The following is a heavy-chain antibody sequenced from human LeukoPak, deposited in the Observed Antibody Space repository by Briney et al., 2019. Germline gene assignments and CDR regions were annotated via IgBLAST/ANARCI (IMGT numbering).Heavy chain of an antibody. CDR3: AREVLWLLLLARFAP. J-gene: IGHJ5*02. CDR1: GYTFTSYG. CDR2: INPNSGGT. D-gene: IGHD6-19*01. Sequence: GASVKVSCKASGYTFTSYGISWVRQAPGQGLELMGWINPNSGGTNYAQKFQCRVTMTRDTSISTAYMELSRLRSDDTAVYYCAREVLWLLLLARFAPWGQGTLVTVSS. V-gene: IGHV1-2*02.